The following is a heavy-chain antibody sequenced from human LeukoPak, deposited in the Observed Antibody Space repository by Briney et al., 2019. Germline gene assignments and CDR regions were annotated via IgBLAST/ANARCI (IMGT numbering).Heavy chain of an antibody. J-gene: IGHJ4*02. CDR2: IIPIFGTA. CDR3: ARGLIEYYYDSSGYYYFDY. V-gene: IGHV1-69*13. Sequence: GASVKVSCKASGGTFSSYAISWVRQAPGQGLEWMGGIIPIFGTANYAQKFQGRVTITADESTSTAYMELSSLRSEDTAVYYCARGLIEYYYDSSGYYYFDYWGQGTLVTVSS. D-gene: IGHD3-22*01. CDR1: GGTFSSYA.